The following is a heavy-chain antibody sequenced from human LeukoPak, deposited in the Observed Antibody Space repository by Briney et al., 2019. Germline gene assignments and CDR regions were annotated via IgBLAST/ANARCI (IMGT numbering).Heavy chain of an antibody. CDR1: GFTFSSYS. Sequence: GGSLRLSCAASGFTFSSYSMNWVRQAPGKGLEWVSSISSSSSYIYYADSVKGRFTISRDNAKNTLYLQMNSLRAEDAAVYYCTRWDFLTGSGDYWGQGTLVTVSS. CDR2: ISSSSSYI. V-gene: IGHV3-21*01. D-gene: IGHD3-9*01. J-gene: IGHJ4*02. CDR3: TRWDFLTGSGDY.